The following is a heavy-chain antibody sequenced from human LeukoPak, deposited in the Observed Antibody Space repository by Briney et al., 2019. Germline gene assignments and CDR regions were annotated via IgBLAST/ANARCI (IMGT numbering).Heavy chain of an antibody. J-gene: IGHJ4*02. CDR3: AKNSGGGCYWGVDY. V-gene: IGHV3-30-3*02. Sequence: GRSLRLSCAASKFTFSTFAMHWVRQAPGKGLEWVALTSSDGSSKYYTDSVKGRFTISRDNSKNTLFLQMNSLRAEDTAVYYCAKNSGGGCYWGVDYWGQGTLVTVSS. D-gene: IGHD2-15*01. CDR2: TSSDGSSK. CDR1: KFTFSTFA.